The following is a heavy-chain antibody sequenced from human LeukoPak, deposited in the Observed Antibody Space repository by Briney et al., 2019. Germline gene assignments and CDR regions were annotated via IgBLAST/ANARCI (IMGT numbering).Heavy chain of an antibody. CDR2: IYPGDSDT. Sequence: KGGESLKISCEGSGYTFANDWIGWVRQMPGKGLEWMGIIYPGDSDTRYSPSFQGQVTISADKSISTAYLQWSSLKASDTAMYYCARTVVAAKGYGMDVWGQGTTVTVSS. CDR3: ARTVVAAKGYGMDV. CDR1: GYTFANDW. D-gene: IGHD2-15*01. V-gene: IGHV5-51*01. J-gene: IGHJ6*02.